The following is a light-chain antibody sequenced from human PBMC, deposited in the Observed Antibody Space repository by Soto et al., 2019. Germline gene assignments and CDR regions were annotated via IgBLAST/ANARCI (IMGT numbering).Light chain of an antibody. CDR3: CSYAGSNVV. V-gene: IGLV2-8*01. Sequence: QSVLTQPPSASGSPGQSVTISCTGNSSDVGGYNYVSWYQQHPDKVPKLMIYEVNKRPSGVPDRFSGSKSGNTASLTVSGLQAEDEAHYSCCSYAGSNVVFGGGTKLTVL. J-gene: IGLJ2*01. CDR1: SSDVGGYNY. CDR2: EVN.